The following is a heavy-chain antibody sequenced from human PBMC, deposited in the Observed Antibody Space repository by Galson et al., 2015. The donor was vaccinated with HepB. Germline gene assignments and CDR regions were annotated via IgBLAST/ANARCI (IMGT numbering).Heavy chain of an antibody. J-gene: IGHJ3*02. V-gene: IGHV1-46*01. Sequence: SVKVSCKASGYTFTSYYMHWVRQAPGQGLEWMGVINPSGGSTSYAQKFQGRVTMTRDTSTSTVYMELSSLRSEDTAVYYCARPKYNWNSAFDIWGQGTMVTVSS. CDR1: GYTFTSYY. CDR3: ARPKYNWNSAFDI. D-gene: IGHD1-1*01. CDR2: INPSGGST.